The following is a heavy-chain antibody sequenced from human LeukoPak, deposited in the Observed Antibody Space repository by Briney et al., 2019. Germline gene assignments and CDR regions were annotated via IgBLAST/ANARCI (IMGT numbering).Heavy chain of an antibody. CDR2: IYYSGST. D-gene: IGHD3-10*01. Sequence: SETVSLTCTVCGGSISSYYWRWIRQPPGKGLEGIGYIYYSGSTNYNPSLKSRVTISVDTSKNQFSLKLSSVTAADTAVYYCARYYYGSGSYYAALDYWGQGTLVTVSS. J-gene: IGHJ4*02. CDR1: GGSISSYY. CDR3: ARYYYGSGSYYAALDY. V-gene: IGHV4-59*08.